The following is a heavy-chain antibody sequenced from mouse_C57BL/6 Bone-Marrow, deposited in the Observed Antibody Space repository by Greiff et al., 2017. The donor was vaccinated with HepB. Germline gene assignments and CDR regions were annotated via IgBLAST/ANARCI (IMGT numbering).Heavy chain of an antibody. CDR3: ARIHYSNFFYAMDY. D-gene: IGHD2-5*01. J-gene: IGHJ4*01. V-gene: IGHV1-50*01. CDR2: IDPSDSYT. Sequence: QVQLQQPGAELVKPGASVKLSCKASGYTFTSYWMQWVKRRPGQGLEWIGEIDPSDSYTNYNQKFKGKATLTVDTSSSTAYMQLSSLTSEDSAVYYCARIHYSNFFYAMDYWGQGTSVTVSS. CDR1: GYTFTSYW.